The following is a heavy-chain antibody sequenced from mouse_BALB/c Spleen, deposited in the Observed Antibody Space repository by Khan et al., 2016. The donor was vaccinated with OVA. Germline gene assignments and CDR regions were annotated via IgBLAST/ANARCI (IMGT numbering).Heavy chain of an antibody. CDR1: GSAFTTYY. V-gene: IGHV1S56*01. D-gene: IGHD1-1*01. CDR2: IYPGDVNT. CDR3: ARWDYYGQYAMDY. J-gene: IGHJ4*01. Sequence: QVQLQQSGPELVKPGASVRISCKASGSAFTTYYIHWVKQRPGQGLEWIGWIYPGDVNTKYNEKFKGKATLTADNSSSTAYMQLSSLTSEDSAVYFCARWDYYGQYAMDYWGQGTSVTVSS.